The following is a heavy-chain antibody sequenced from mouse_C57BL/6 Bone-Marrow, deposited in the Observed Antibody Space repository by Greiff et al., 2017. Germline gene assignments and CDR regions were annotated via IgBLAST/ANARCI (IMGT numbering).Heavy chain of an antibody. CDR3: ARSTAQAWFAY. J-gene: IGHJ3*01. V-gene: IGHV1-54*01. CDR2: INPGSGGT. Sequence: QVQLQQSGAELVRPGTSVKVSCKASGYAFTNYLIEWVKQRPGQGLEWIGVINPGSGGTNYNEKFKGKATLTADKSSSTAYMQLSSLTSEDSAVYFCARSTAQAWFAYWGQGTLVTVSA. CDR1: GYAFTNYL. D-gene: IGHD3-2*02.